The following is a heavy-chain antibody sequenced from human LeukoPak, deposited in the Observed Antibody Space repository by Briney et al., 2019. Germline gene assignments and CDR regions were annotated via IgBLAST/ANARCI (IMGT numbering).Heavy chain of an antibody. Sequence: PSETLSLTCAVYGGSFSGYYWSWVRQSPGKGLEWIGETDHTGNTDYNPSLKSRVTISVDTSKNQFSLKLTSMTAADTAVYYCARGVPGYWGQGTLVTVSS. J-gene: IGHJ4*02. CDR1: GGSFSGYY. CDR3: ARGVPGY. V-gene: IGHV4-34*01. CDR2: TDHTGNT. D-gene: IGHD1-1*01.